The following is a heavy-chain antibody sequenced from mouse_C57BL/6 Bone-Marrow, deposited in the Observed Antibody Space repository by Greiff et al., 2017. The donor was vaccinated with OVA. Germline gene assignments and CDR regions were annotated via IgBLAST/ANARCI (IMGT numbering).Heavy chain of an antibody. CDR1: GYTFTSYW. Sequence: QVQLQQPGAELVRPGSSVKLSCKASGYTFTSYWMDWVKQRPGQGLEWIGNIYPSDSETHYNQKFKDKATLTVDKSSSTAYMQLSSLTSEDSAVYYCARLGGIYYYAMDYWGQGTSVTVSS. V-gene: IGHV1-61*01. CDR2: IYPSDSET. CDR3: ARLGGIYYYAMDY. J-gene: IGHJ4*01.